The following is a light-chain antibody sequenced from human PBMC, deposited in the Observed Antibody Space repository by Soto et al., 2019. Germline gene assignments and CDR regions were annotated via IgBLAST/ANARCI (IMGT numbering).Light chain of an antibody. CDR2: DAS. CDR1: QSVSSY. Sequence: EIVLTQSPATLSWSPGERATLYCRASQSVSSYLAWYQQKPGQAPRLLIYDASNRATGIPARFSGSGSGTDFTLTISSLEPEDFAVYYCQQRSNWPPGYTFGQGTKLEIK. CDR3: QQRSNWPPGYT. J-gene: IGKJ2*01. V-gene: IGKV3-11*01.